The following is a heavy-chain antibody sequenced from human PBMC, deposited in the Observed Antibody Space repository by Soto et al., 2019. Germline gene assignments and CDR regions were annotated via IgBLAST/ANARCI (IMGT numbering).Heavy chain of an antibody. D-gene: IGHD4-17*01. CDR2: INAGNGNT. CDR3: ARLDYGDYFRYFDY. CDR1: GYTFTSYA. Sequence: ASVKVSCKASGYTFTSYAMHWVRQAPGQRLEWMGWINAGNGNTKYSQKNQGRVTITRDTSASTAYMELSSLRSEDTAVYYCARLDYGDYFRYFDYWGQGTLVTVSS. J-gene: IGHJ4*02. V-gene: IGHV1-3*01.